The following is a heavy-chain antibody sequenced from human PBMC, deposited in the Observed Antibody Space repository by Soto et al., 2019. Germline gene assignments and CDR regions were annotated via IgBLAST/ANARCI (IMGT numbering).Heavy chain of an antibody. J-gene: IGHJ4*02. Sequence: SETLSLTCTVSGGSISSGDYYWSWIRQPPGKGLEWIGYIYYSGSTYYNPSLKSRVTISVDTSKNQFSLKLSSVTAADTAVYYCARRRGIAVAGAFDHWGQGTLVTVSS. CDR2: IYYSGST. CDR1: GGSISSGDYY. V-gene: IGHV4-30-4*01. D-gene: IGHD6-19*01. CDR3: ARRRGIAVAGAFDH.